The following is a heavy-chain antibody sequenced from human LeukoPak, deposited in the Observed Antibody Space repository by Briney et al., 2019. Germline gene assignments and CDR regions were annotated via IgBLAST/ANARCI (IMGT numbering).Heavy chain of an antibody. V-gene: IGHV3-11*01. Sequence: GGSLRLSCAASGFTFSDYYMSWIRQAPGKGLEWVSYISSSGSTIYYADSVKGRFTISRDNAKNSLYLQMNSLRAEDTAVYYCAANYYYDSSGYPDYWGQGTLVTVSS. D-gene: IGHD3-22*01. CDR1: GFTFSDYY. CDR2: ISSSGSTI. J-gene: IGHJ4*02. CDR3: AANYYYDSSGYPDY.